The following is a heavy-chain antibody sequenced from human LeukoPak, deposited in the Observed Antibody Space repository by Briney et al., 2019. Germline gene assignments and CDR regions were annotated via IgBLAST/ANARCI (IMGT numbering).Heavy chain of an antibody. Sequence: GESLRISCKGSGYSFTTYWIGWVRQMPGKGLEWVGIIFPGDSDTRYSPSFQGQVTISADKSISTAYLQWSSLKASDTAMYYCARGRFPNWFDPWGQGTLVTVSS. J-gene: IGHJ5*02. V-gene: IGHV5-51*01. D-gene: IGHD3-3*01. CDR3: ARGRFPNWFDP. CDR1: GYSFTTYW. CDR2: IFPGDSDT.